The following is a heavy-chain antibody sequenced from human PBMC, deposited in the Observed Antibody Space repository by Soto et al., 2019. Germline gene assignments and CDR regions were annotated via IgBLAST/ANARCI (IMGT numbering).Heavy chain of an antibody. D-gene: IGHD3-3*01. J-gene: IGHJ3*02. CDR3: AREFRWSGSPVHAFDI. CDR2: IYSGGST. Sequence: HPGGSLRLSCAASGFTVSSNYMSWVRQAPGKGLEWVSVIYSGGSTYYADSVKGRFTISRDNSKNTLYLQMNSLRAEDTAVYYCAREFRWSGSPVHAFDIWGQGTMVTVSS. CDR1: GFTVSSNY. V-gene: IGHV3-66*01.